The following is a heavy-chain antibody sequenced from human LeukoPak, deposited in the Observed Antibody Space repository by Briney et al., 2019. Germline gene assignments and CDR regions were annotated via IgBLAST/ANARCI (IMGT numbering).Heavy chain of an antibody. D-gene: IGHD3-22*01. Sequence: GESLKISCKGSGYSFTSYWIGWVRQMPGKGLEWMGIIYPGDSDTRYSPSFQGQVTISAVKSISTAYLQWSSLKASDTAMYYCARLMDYYDSSGYYREYYFDYWGQGTLVTVSS. V-gene: IGHV5-51*01. CDR2: IYPGDSDT. CDR3: ARLMDYYDSSGYYREYYFDY. CDR1: GYSFTSYW. J-gene: IGHJ4*02.